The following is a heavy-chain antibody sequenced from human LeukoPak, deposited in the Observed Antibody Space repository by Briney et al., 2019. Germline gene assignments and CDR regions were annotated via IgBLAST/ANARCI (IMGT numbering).Heavy chain of an antibody. D-gene: IGHD1-26*01. CDR1: GGSFSGYY. CDR2: INHSGST. V-gene: IGHV4-34*01. Sequence: SETLSLTCAVHGGSFSGYYWHWFRQPPGKGLEWIGEINHSGSTKYNPSLKSRVTVSADTSKSQFSLKLSSVTAADTAVYYCARRGRVSYYGMDVWGQGTTVTVSS. CDR3: ARRGRVSYYGMDV. J-gene: IGHJ6*02.